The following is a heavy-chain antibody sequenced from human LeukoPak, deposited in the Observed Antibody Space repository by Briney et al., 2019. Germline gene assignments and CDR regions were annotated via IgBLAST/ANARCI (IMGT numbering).Heavy chain of an antibody. CDR2: ISSSSSYI. D-gene: IGHD3-16*02. J-gene: IGHJ4*02. V-gene: IGHV3-21*01. CDR3: ARDSFADYDYVWGSYRPNDY. CDR1: GFTFSSYS. Sequence: GGSLRLSCAASGFTFSSYSMNWVRQAPGKGLEWVSSISSSSSYIYYADSVKGRFTISRDNAKNSLYLQMNSLRAEDTAVYYCARDSFADYDYVWGSYRPNDYWGQGTLVTVS.